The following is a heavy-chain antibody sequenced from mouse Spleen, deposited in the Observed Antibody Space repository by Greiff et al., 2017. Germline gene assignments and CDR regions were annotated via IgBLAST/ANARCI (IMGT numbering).Heavy chain of an antibody. D-gene: IGHD1-1*01. CDR3: ARLSSYGYAMDY. CDR1: GFTFSSYG. Sequence: EVKLMESGGDLVKPGGSLKLSCAASGFTFSSYGMSWVRQTPDKRLEWVATISSGGSYTYYPDSVKGRFTISRDNAKNTLYLQMSSLKSEDTAMYYCARLSSYGYAMDYWGQGTSVTVSS. V-gene: IGHV5-6*01. CDR2: ISSGGSYT. J-gene: IGHJ4*01.